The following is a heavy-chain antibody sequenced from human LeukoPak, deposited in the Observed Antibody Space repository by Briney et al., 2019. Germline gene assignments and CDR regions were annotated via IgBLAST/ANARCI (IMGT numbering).Heavy chain of an antibody. CDR3: ASGRYYDFWSGYYRLDY. Sequence: GASVKVSCKASGYTFTSYDVNWFRQATGQGPEWMGWMNPKSGDTGYAQKFQGRVSLTRDTSISTAYMELSSLRSEDTAVYYCASGRYYDFWSGYYRLDYWGQGTLVTVSS. CDR2: MNPKSGDT. CDR1: GYTFTSYD. J-gene: IGHJ4*02. D-gene: IGHD3-3*01. V-gene: IGHV1-8*01.